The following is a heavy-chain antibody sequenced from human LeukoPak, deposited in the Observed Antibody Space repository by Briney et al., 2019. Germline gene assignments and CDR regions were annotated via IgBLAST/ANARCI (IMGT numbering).Heavy chain of an antibody. Sequence: GESLRLSCAASGFTVSSNYMSWVRQAPGKGLEWVSVIYSGGSTYYADSVKGRFTISRDNSKNTLYLQMNSLRAEDTAVYYCARGVGGYRMDVWGKGTTVTISS. CDR1: GFTVSSNY. J-gene: IGHJ6*03. CDR3: ARGVGGYRMDV. V-gene: IGHV3-53*01. CDR2: IYSGGST. D-gene: IGHD3-16*01.